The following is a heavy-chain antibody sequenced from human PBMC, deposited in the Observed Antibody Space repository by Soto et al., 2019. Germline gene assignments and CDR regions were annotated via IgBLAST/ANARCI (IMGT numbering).Heavy chain of an antibody. CDR2: MNSDGSST. Sequence: WGSLILSSAASGFTSGNYWMHWVRQAPGKGLEWVSRMNSDGSSTNYADSVKGRFTVSRDNAKNTLYLQMNSLRAEDTAVYYCATAEVDYWGPGTLVTVS. J-gene: IGHJ4*02. V-gene: IGHV3-74*01. CDR1: GFTSGNYW. CDR3: ATAEVDY.